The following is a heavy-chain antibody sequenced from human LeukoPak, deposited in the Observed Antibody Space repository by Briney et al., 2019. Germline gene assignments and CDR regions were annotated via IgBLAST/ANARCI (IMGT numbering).Heavy chain of an antibody. CDR1: GYTFTSYG. J-gene: IGHJ4*02. CDR2: ISAYNGNT. Sequence: ASVKVSCKASGYTFTSYGISWVRQAPGQGLEWMGWISAYNGNTNYAQKLQGRVTMTTDTSTSTAYMELRSLRSDDTAAYYCARDRRRYYDSSGYLQFDYWGQGTLVTVSS. CDR3: ARDRRRYYDSSGYLQFDY. D-gene: IGHD3-22*01. V-gene: IGHV1-18*01.